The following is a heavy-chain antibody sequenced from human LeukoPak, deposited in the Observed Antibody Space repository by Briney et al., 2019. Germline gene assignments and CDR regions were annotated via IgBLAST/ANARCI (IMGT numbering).Heavy chain of an antibody. CDR3: ERHVGITVTAARRPLDY. D-gene: IGHD4-11*01. CDR2: IDPSDSFK. CDR1: GYPFTSFW. J-gene: IGHJ4*02. V-gene: IGHV5-10-1*01. Sequence: GESLKISCKISGYPFTSFWISWVRQVPGKGLEWLGWIDPSDSFKNSNPLLGGRVTISVDKSVNTAYLHLSSLYVSAADSYDCERHVGITVTAARRPLDYWGQGSLVSVSS.